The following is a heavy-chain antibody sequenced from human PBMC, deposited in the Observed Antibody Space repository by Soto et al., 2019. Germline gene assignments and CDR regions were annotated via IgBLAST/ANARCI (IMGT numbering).Heavy chain of an antibody. J-gene: IGHJ6*02. CDR3: ARDLWGYCGADCYPLDV. CDR2: MYNTGST. CDR1: GGSISSYY. D-gene: IGHD2-21*02. V-gene: IGHV4-59*01. Sequence: QVRLQESSRGLVKPSETLSLTCTVSGGSISSYYWSWIRQPPGKGLEWIGYMYNTGSTIYNPSLKSRVTISVDTSKNQFSLKLNSVTAADTAVYYCARDLWGYCGADCYPLDVWGQGTTVTVSS.